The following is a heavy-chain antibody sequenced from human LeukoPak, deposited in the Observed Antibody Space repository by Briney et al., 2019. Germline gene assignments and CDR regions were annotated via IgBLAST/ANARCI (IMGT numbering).Heavy chain of an antibody. CDR3: ARDWSVATIDY. CDR1: GYTFTGYY. J-gene: IGHJ4*02. CDR2: INLNSGGT. V-gene: IGHV1-2*06. Sequence: ASVKVSCKASGYTFTGYYMHWVRQAPGQGLEWTGRINLNSGGTNYAQKFQGRVTMTRDTAISTAYMEVSRLRSDDTAVYYCARDWSVATIDYWGQGTLVTVSS. D-gene: IGHD5-12*01.